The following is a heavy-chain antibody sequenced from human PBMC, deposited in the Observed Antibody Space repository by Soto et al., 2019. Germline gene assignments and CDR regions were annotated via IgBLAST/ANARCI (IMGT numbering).Heavy chain of an antibody. J-gene: IGHJ6*03. CDR3: ARQNRFYYYYYYMDV. Sequence: SETLSLTCTVSGGSISSYYWGWIRQPPGKGLEWIGYIYYSGSTNYNPSLKSRVTISVDTSKNQFSLKLSSVTAADTAVYYCARQNRFYYYYYYMDVWGKGTTVTVSS. CDR2: IYYSGST. CDR1: GGSISSYY. V-gene: IGHV4-59*08.